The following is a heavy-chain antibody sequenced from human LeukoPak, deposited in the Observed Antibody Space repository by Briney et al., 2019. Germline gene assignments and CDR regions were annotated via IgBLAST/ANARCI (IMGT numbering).Heavy chain of an antibody. CDR2: INHSGST. CDR3: ARGRRSGSYLGY. Sequence: SETLSLTCAVYGGSLSGYYWSWIRQPPGKGLEWIGEINHSGSTNYNPSLKSRVTISVDTSKNQFSLKLSSVTAADTAVYYCARGRRSGSYLGYWGQGTLVTVSS. CDR1: GGSLSGYY. D-gene: IGHD1-26*01. V-gene: IGHV4-34*01. J-gene: IGHJ4*02.